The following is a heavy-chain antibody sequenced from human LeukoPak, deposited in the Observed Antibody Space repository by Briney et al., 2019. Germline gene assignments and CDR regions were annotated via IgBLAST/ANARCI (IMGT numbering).Heavy chain of an antibody. V-gene: IGHV3-66*01. CDR2: IYSGGST. J-gene: IGHJ4*02. Sequence: QTGGSLRLSCAASGFTVSSNYMSWVRQAPGKGLEWVSVIYSGGSTYYADSVKGRFTISRDNSKNTLSLQMNIMRVEATAVYYCAKDVRSYNFWSGQFFDYWGQGTLVTVSS. D-gene: IGHD3-3*01. CDR1: GFTVSSNY. CDR3: AKDVRSYNFWSGQFFDY.